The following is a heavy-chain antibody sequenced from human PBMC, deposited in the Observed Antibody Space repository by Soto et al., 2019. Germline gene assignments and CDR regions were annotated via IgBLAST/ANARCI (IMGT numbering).Heavy chain of an antibody. CDR2: MTGGGGRA. CDR1: GFTFKNYA. CDR3: AKEYSSVSRGSFYY. J-gene: IGHJ4*02. V-gene: IGHV3-23*01. Sequence: EVHLLEFGGGLVQPGGSLRLSWAASGFTFKNYAVHWCRQAPGKGLWWVSGMTGGGGRAFYADSVKGRFTKSRDNSKTTAYWQRNKVRVDDTAVSWGAKEYSSVSRGSFYYWCKGGLVTVSS. D-gene: IGHD5-18*01.